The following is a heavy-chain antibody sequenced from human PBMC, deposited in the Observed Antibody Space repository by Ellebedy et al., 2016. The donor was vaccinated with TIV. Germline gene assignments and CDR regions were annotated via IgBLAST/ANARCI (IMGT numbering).Heavy chain of an antibody. CDR1: GFTFTPYA. CDR3: ARDMGWGNERVNDAFDI. J-gene: IGHJ3*02. D-gene: IGHD7-27*01. CDR2: ISGSSLTI. Sequence: GGSLRLSCAASGFTFTPYAMNWVRQAPGKGLEWLSYISGSSLTIYYADSVKGRFTVSRDNAKNSLFLQMNRLSAEDTAVYYCARDMGWGNERVNDAFDIWGQGTMVTVSS. V-gene: IGHV3-48*04.